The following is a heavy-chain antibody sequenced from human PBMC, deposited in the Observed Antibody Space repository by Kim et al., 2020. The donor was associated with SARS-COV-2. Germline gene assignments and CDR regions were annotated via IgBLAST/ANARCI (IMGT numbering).Heavy chain of an antibody. CDR2: NYYSGST. CDR1: GDSISSGGSY. V-gene: IGHV4-31*03. Sequence: SETLSLTCTVSGDSISSGGSYWSWIRQHPGKGLEWIGYNYYSGSTHYNPSLKSRVTITVDKTKNQSSLKLSFVTDAATAVDYCARVGLSNYYGREVWGEG. J-gene: IGHJ6*02. CDR3: ARVGLSNYYGREV.